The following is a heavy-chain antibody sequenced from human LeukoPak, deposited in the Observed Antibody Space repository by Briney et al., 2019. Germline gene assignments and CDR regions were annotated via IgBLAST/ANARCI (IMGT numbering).Heavy chain of an antibody. D-gene: IGHD1-26*01. J-gene: IGHJ4*02. Sequence: GGSLRLSCAASGFTFSSYSMNCVRQAPGKGLEWVSSISSSSSYIYYADSVKGRFTISRDNAKKSLYLQMKSLRDEDTAVYYCARGAIGGSYFFDYWGPGTPVTVSS. CDR2: ISSSSSYI. CDR1: GFTFSSYS. V-gene: IGHV3-21*01. CDR3: ARGAIGGSYFFDY.